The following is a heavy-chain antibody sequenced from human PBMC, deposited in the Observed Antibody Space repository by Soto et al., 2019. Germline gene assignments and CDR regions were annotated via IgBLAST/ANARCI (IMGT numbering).Heavy chain of an antibody. CDR3: ARGKRNDFWSGRYYYYYGMDV. J-gene: IGHJ6*02. D-gene: IGHD3-3*01. CDR2: MSPNSGNT. CDR1: GYTFTSYD. Sequence: GASVKVSWKASGYTFTSYDINWVRQATGQGLEWIGWMSPNSGNTGYAQKFQGRVTMTRNTSISTAYMELSSLRSEDTAVYYCARGKRNDFWSGRYYYYYGMDVWGQGTTVTVSS. V-gene: IGHV1-8*01.